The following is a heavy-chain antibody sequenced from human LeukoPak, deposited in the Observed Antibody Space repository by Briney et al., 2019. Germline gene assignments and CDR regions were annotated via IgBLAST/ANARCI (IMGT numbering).Heavy chain of an antibody. Sequence: LETLSLTCTVSGGSISSYYWSWIRQPPGKGLEWIGYIYYSGSTNYNPSLKSRVTISVDTSKNQFSLKLSSVTAADTAVYYCARTRSTIFGVVITRFDYWGQGTLVTVSS. CDR1: GGSISSYY. D-gene: IGHD3-3*01. J-gene: IGHJ4*02. CDR3: ARTRSTIFGVVITRFDY. V-gene: IGHV4-59*01. CDR2: IYYSGST.